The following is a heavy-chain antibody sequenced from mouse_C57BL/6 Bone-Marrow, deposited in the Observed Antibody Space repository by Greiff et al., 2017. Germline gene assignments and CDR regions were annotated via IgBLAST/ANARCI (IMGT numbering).Heavy chain of an antibody. CDR3: ASPNWDGAMDY. V-gene: IGHV1-69*01. D-gene: IGHD4-1*02. J-gene: IGHJ4*01. CDR1: GYTFTSYW. CDR2: IDPSDSYT. Sequence: QVQLQQPGAELVMPGASVKLSCKASGYTFTSYWMHWVKQRPGQGLEWIGEIDPSDSYTNYNQKFKGKSTLTVDKSSSTAYRQLSSLTSEDSAVYYCASPNWDGAMDYWGQGTSVTVSS.